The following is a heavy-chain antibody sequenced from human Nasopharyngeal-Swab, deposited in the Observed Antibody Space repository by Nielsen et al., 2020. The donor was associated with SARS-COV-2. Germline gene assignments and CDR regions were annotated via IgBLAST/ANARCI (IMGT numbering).Heavy chain of an antibody. CDR3: ARERGGGYGDY. J-gene: IGHJ4*02. D-gene: IGHD5-12*01. CDR1: GFTFSPYT. V-gene: IGHV3-48*04. Sequence: GGSLRLSCATSGFTFSPYTMTWVRQAPGKGLQWISYITSGNSVQYADSVRGRFAISRDNAKNSLDLQMNSLTAEDTAVYYCARERGGGYGDYWGQGTLVTVSS. CDR2: ITSGNSV.